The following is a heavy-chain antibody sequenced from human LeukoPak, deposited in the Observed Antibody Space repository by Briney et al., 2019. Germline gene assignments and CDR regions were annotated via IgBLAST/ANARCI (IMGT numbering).Heavy chain of an antibody. J-gene: IGHJ4*02. V-gene: IGHV3-11*01. CDR1: GFAFSNYW. CDR2: IDPSGTAL. CDR3: ARAAYNWN. Sequence: GGSPRLSCAASGFAFSNYWMSWVRQAPGKGLEWVSYIDPSGTALYYADSVKGRFTVSRDNGKNSLSLQLRSLRAEDTALYYCARAAYNWNWGQGTLVTVSS. D-gene: IGHD1-20*01.